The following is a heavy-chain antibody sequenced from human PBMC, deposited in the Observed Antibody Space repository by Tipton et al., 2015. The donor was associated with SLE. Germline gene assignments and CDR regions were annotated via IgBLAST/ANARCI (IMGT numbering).Heavy chain of an antibody. CDR1: GGSVSSVGYY. J-gene: IGHJ4*02. D-gene: IGHD5-12*01. CDR3: ARDRSRGYGSFDD. V-gene: IGHV4-31*02. Sequence: LRLSCTVSGGSVSSVGYYWSWIRLQPGKGLEWIGYIYYIGSGSTSYNPSLKSRLTISVDTSKNQFSLKLSSVTAADTAVYYCARDRSRGYGSFDDWGQGALVTVSS. CDR2: IYYIGSGST.